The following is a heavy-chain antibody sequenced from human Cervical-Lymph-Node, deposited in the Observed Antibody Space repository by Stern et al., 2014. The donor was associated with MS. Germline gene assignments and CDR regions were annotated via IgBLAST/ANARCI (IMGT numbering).Heavy chain of an antibody. V-gene: IGHV3-33*01. CDR3: ASAYSSSHYYFDY. CDR1: GFSFSRYA. Sequence: MQLVESGGGVVQPGSSLRLSCAASGFSFSRYAMHWVRQAPGKGLEWVALIWYDGSNPYYADSVTGRFTISRDNFKNTLYLQMNSLRAEDTAVYYCASAYSSSHYYFDYWGQGTLVTVSS. CDR2: IWYDGSNP. J-gene: IGHJ4*02. D-gene: IGHD6-13*01.